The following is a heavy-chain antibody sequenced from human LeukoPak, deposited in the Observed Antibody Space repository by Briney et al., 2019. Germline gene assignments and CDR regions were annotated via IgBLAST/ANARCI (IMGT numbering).Heavy chain of an antibody. V-gene: IGHV3-7*01. D-gene: IGHD1-26*01. J-gene: IGHJ4*02. Sequence: GSLRLSCAASGFTFSSYWMSWVRPAPGKGLEWVANIKQDGSEKYYVDSVKGRFTISRDNAKNSLYLQMNSLRAEDTAVYYCARDKIVGATYFDYWGQGTLVTVSS. CDR1: GFTFSSYW. CDR2: IKQDGSEK. CDR3: ARDKIVGATYFDY.